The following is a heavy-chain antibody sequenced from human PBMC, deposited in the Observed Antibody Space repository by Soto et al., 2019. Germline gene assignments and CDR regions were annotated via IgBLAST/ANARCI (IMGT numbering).Heavy chain of an antibody. Sequence: GGSLTLSCAASGFTFSDYYMSWIRQAPGKGLEWVSYISSSGSTIYYADSVKGRFTISRDNAKNSLYLQMNSLRAEDTAVNYCARDSSVAGTNDAFDIWGQGTMVTVSS. J-gene: IGHJ3*02. CDR3: ARDSSVAGTNDAFDI. CDR1: GFTFSDYY. V-gene: IGHV3-11*01. CDR2: ISSSGSTI. D-gene: IGHD6-19*01.